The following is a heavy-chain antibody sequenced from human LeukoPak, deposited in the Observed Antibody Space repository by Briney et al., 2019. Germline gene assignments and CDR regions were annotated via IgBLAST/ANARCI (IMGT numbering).Heavy chain of an antibody. CDR1: GFTFSNAW. Sequence: PGGSLRLSCAASGFTFSNAWMSWVRQAPGKGLEWVGHIKSKTDGGTTDYAAPVKGRFTISRDDSKNTLYLQMNSLKTEDTAVYYCTTPYYYDSSGYIGGWGQGTLVTVSS. V-gene: IGHV3-15*01. CDR3: TTPYYYDSSGYIGG. D-gene: IGHD3-22*01. J-gene: IGHJ4*02. CDR2: IKSKTDGGTT.